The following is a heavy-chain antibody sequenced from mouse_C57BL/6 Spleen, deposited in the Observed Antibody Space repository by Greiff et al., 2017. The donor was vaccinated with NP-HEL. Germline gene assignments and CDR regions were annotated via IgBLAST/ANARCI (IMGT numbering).Heavy chain of an antibody. J-gene: IGHJ3*01. CDR1: GYTFTSYG. V-gene: IGHV1-81*01. D-gene: IGHD2-2*01. CDR3: ACYYGYSAWFAY. CDR2: IYPRSGNT. Sequence: QVQLQQSGAELARPGASVKLSCKASGYTFTSYGISWVKQRTGQGLEWIGEIYPRSGNTNYNEKFKGKATLTADKSTSTAYMELRSLTFKDSAVDFCACYYGYSAWFAYWGQGTLVTVSA.